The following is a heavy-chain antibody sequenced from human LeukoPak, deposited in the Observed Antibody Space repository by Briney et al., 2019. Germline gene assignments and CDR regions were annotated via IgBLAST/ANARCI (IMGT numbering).Heavy chain of an antibody. V-gene: IGHV1-69*13. CDR2: IIPIFGTA. CDR3: AGAPSRDGYNHFDY. Sequence: SVKVSCKASGGTFSSYAISWVRQAPGQGLEWMGGIIPIFGTANYAQKFQGRVTITADESTSTAYMELSSLRSEDTAVYYCAGAPSRDGYNHFDYWGQGTLVTVPS. D-gene: IGHD5-24*01. CDR1: GGTFSSYA. J-gene: IGHJ4*02.